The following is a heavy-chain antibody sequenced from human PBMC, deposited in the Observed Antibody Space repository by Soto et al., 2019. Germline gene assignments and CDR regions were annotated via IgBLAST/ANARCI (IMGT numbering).Heavy chain of an antibody. J-gene: IGHJ4*02. CDR1: GFTFSSYA. CDR2: ISYDGSNK. Sequence: GGSLRLSCAASGFTFSSYAMHWVRQAPGKGLEWVAVISYDGSNKYYADSVKGRFTISIDTSKNKLYLQMNSLRAEDTAVYYCARDRYYGSVGYDSLGQGTLVTVSS. D-gene: IGHD3-10*01. V-gene: IGHV3-30-3*01. CDR3: ARDRYYGSVGYDS.